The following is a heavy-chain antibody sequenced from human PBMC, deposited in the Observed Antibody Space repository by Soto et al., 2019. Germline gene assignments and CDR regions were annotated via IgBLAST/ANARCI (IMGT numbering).Heavy chain of an antibody. D-gene: IGHD3-10*01. CDR1: GFTFSSYA. V-gene: IGHV3-23*01. Sequence: GGSLRLSCAASGFTFSSYAMSWVRQAPGKGLEWVSAISGSGGSTYYADSVKGRFTISRDNSKNTLYLQMNSLRAEDTAVYYCAKGYGSGSYSYYYYGMDVWGQGTTVTVSS. CDR2: ISGSGGST. CDR3: AKGYGSGSYSYYYYGMDV. J-gene: IGHJ6*02.